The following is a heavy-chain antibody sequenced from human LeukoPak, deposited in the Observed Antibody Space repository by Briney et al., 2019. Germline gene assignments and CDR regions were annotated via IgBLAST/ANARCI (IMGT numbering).Heavy chain of an antibody. Sequence: AGVSLRLSCAASGFTFSSYSMNWVRQAPGKGLEWVSSISSSSSYIYYADSVKGRFTISRDNAKTSLYLQMNSLRAEDTAVYYCARDSGDKADYWGQGPLVTFSS. CDR2: ISSSSSYI. D-gene: IGHD5-18*01. CDR3: ARDSGDKADY. J-gene: IGHJ4*02. CDR1: GFTFSSYS. V-gene: IGHV3-21*01.